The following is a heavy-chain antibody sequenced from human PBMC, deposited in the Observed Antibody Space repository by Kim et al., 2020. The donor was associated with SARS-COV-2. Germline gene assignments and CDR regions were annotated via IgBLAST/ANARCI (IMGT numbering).Heavy chain of an antibody. V-gene: IGHV3-43*01. D-gene: IGHD3-10*01. J-gene: IGHJ4*02. CDR3: AKDATRHYTSGSYFDY. Sequence: DSVKGRFTISRDKSKNILYLKMNSLGTEDTALYCCAKDATRHYTSGSYFDYWGQGTLVTVSS.